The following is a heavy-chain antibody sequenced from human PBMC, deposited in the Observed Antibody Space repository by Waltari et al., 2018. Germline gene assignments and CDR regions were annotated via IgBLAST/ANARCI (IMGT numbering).Heavy chain of an antibody. V-gene: IGHV1-2*06. CDR2: INPNSGGT. CDR3: ARDDYYDSSGYG. CDR1: GYTFTGYY. J-gene: IGHJ4*02. Sequence: QVQLVQSGAEVKKPGASVKVSCKASGYTFTGYYMHWVRQAPGQGLEWMGRINPNSGGTNKAQKCQGRVTMTRDTSISTAYMELSRLRSDDTAVYYCARDDYYDSSGYGWGQGTLVTVSS. D-gene: IGHD3-22*01.